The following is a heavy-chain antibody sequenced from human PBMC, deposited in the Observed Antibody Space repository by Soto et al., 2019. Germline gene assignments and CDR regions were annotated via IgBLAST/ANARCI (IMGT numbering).Heavy chain of an antibody. CDR2: IKQDGSEK. CDR3: ARDLNNYDYILGSYRSGPYYIDV. V-gene: IGHV3-7*01. J-gene: IGHJ6*03. CDR1: GFTFSSYW. D-gene: IGHD3-16*02. Sequence: EVQLVESGGGLVQPGGSLRLSCAASGFTFSSYWMSWVRQAPGKGLEWVANIKQDGSEKYYVDSVKGRFNISRDNAKNSLYLQMNSLRAEDTAVYYCARDLNNYDYILGSYRSGPYYIDVWGKGTTVTVSS.